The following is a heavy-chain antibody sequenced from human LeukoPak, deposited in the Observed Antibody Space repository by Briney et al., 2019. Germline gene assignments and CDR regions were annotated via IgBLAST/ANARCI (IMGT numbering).Heavy chain of an antibody. Sequence: GASVKVSCKASGYTFTSYYMHWVRQAPGQGLEWMGRINHSGGSESYAQKFQGRVTMTRDTSTSTVYMELSSLRSEDTAVYYCARSPISYYYDSSGYYHFDYWGQGTLVTVSS. CDR2: INHSGGSE. CDR1: GYTFTSYY. D-gene: IGHD3-22*01. J-gene: IGHJ4*02. CDR3: ARSPISYYYDSSGYYHFDY. V-gene: IGHV1-46*01.